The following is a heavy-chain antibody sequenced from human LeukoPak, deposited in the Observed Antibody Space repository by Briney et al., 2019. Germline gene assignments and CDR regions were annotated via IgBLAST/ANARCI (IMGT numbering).Heavy chain of an antibody. CDR2: IYHSGST. Sequence: SQTLSLTCAVSGGSISSGGYSWSWIRQPPGKGLEWIGYIYHSGSTYYNPSRKSRVTISVDRSKNQFSLKLSSVTAADTAVYYCARAGSGSYLVWFDPWGQGTLVTVSS. V-gene: IGHV4-30-2*01. D-gene: IGHD3-10*01. CDR3: ARAGSGSYLVWFDP. J-gene: IGHJ5*02. CDR1: GGSISSGGYS.